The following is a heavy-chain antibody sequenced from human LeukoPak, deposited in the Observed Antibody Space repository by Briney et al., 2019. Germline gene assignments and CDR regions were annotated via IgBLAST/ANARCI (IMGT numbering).Heavy chain of an antibody. V-gene: IGHV4-31*03. CDR1: GGSISSGGYY. CDR3: ARGYYDFWSGYYEAEYFQH. D-gene: IGHD3-3*01. CDR2: IYYSGST. J-gene: IGHJ1*01. Sequence: SETLSLTCTVSGGSISSGGYYWSWIRQHPGKGLEWIGYIYYSGSTYYNPSLKSRVTMSVDTSKNQFSLKLSSVTAADTAVYYCARGYYDFWSGYYEAEYFQHWGQGTLVTVSS.